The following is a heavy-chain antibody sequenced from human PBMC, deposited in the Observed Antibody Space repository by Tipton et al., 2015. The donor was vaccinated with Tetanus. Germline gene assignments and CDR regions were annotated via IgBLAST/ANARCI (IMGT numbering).Heavy chain of an antibody. V-gene: IGHV4-30-2*01. D-gene: IGHD3-10*01. CDR3: ARVKGTYNHYGLDV. Sequence: TLSLTCAVSGGSISSGDYSWSWIRQPPGKGLEWIGYIYDSGSTYYNPSLKSRVTISEDSSKNQISLGLRYVTAADTAVYYCARVKGTYNHYGLDVWGQGTTVTVAS. CDR2: IYDSGST. CDR1: GGSISSGDYS. J-gene: IGHJ6*02.